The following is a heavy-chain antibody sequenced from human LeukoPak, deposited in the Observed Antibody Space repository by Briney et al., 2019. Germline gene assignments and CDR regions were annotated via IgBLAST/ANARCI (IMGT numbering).Heavy chain of an antibody. D-gene: IGHD3-10*01. CDR3: TRGGVLTRDPFDY. J-gene: IGHJ4*02. CDR1: GFTFGDYA. V-gene: IGHV3-49*03. Sequence: GGSLRLSCTASGFTFGDYAMSWFRQAPGKGLEWVGFIRSKAYGGTTEYAASVKGRFTISRDDSKSIAYLQMNSLKTEDTAVYYCTRGGVLTRDPFDYWGQGTLVTVTS. CDR2: IRSKAYGGTT.